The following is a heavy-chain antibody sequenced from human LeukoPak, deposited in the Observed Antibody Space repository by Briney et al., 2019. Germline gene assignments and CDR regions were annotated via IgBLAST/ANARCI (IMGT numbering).Heavy chain of an antibody. Sequence: PGGSLRLSCAASGFTFSSYAMSWVRQAPGKGLEWVSAISGSGGITYYAVSVKGRFTISRDNSKNTLYLQVNSLRAEDTAVYYCAKGPYYYDSSGYSRRWFDPWGQGTLVTVSS. CDR2: ISGSGGIT. D-gene: IGHD3-22*01. CDR3: AKGPYYYDSSGYSRRWFDP. CDR1: GFTFSSYA. J-gene: IGHJ5*02. V-gene: IGHV3-23*01.